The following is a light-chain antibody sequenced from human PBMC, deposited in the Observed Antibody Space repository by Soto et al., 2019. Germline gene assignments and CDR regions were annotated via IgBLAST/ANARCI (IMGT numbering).Light chain of an antibody. V-gene: IGKV1-5*03. CDR1: QSTSTW. CDR2: EAS. J-gene: IGKJ1*01. CDR3: QQYITYPDA. Sequence: DIQMTQSPSTLSASVGDRVTITCRASQSTSTWLAWYQQRPGKTPKLLISEASKLDSGVPSRFSGSGSGTEFALTTSSLQPDVFAAYYCQQYITYPDAFGQGTKVEIK.